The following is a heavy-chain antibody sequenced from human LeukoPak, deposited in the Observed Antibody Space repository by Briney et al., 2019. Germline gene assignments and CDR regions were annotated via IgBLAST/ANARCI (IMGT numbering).Heavy chain of an antibody. J-gene: IGHJ5*02. CDR3: ARGDYYGSPKVVAA. V-gene: IGHV1-18*01. D-gene: IGHD3-10*01. CDR1: GYTFTSYG. Sequence: ASVKVSCKASGYTFTSYGISWVRQAPGQGLEWMGWISGSNGNTNYAQKLQGRVTMTTDTSTSTAYMELRSLRSDDTAVFYCARGDYYGSPKVVAAWGQGTLVTVSS. CDR2: ISGSNGNT.